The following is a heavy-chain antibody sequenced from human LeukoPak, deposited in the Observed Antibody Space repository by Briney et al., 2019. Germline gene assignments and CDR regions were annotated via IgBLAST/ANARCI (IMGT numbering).Heavy chain of an antibody. CDR3: TTGYYDSSGYYIDY. Sequence: GGSLRLSCAASGFTFSSFWMNWVRQAPGKGLEWVGRIKSKTDGGTTDYAAPVKGRFTISRDDSKNTLYLQMNSLKTEDTAVYYRTTGYYDSSGYYIDYWGQGTLVTVSS. J-gene: IGHJ4*02. D-gene: IGHD3-22*01. CDR1: GFTFSSFW. CDR2: IKSKTDGGTT. V-gene: IGHV3-15*07.